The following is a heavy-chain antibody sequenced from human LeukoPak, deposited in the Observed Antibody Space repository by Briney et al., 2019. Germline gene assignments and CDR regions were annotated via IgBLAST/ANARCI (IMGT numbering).Heavy chain of an antibody. V-gene: IGHV3-48*03. D-gene: IGHD2-15*01. Sequence: GGSPRLSCAASGFTFSSYEMNWVRQAPGKGLEWVSYISSSGSTIYYADSVKGRFTISRDNAKNSLYLQMNSLRAEDTAVYYCARDRGAIAVSTRARVNWFDPWGQGTLVTVSS. CDR1: GFTFSSYE. CDR2: ISSSGSTI. CDR3: ARDRGAIAVSTRARVNWFDP. J-gene: IGHJ5*02.